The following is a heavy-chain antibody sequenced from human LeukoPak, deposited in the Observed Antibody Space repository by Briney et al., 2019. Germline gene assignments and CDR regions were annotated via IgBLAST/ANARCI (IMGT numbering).Heavy chain of an antibody. CDR1: GLTFSSYE. CDR3: ARDSGYSYGRDAFDI. CDR2: ISSSGSTI. Sequence: GGSLRLSCAASGLTFSSYEMNWVRQAPGKGLEWVSYISSSGSTIYYADSVKGRFTISRDNAKNSLYLQMNSLRAEDTAVYYCARDSGYSYGRDAFDIWGQGTMVTVSS. D-gene: IGHD5-18*01. V-gene: IGHV3-48*03. J-gene: IGHJ3*02.